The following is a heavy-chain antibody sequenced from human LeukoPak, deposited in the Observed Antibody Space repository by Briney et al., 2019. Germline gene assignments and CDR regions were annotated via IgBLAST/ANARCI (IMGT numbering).Heavy chain of an antibody. V-gene: IGHV4-4*08. Sequence: SETLSLTCTVSGASISSYYWSWFRQPPGKGLEWIGRIYTSGSTNYNPSLKSRVTISVDTSKNQFSLKLSSVTAADTAVYYCARDSGDMPGYYYYMDVWGKGTTVTVSS. CDR1: GASISSYY. D-gene: IGHD7-27*01. J-gene: IGHJ6*03. CDR2: IYTSGST. CDR3: ARDSGDMPGYYYYMDV.